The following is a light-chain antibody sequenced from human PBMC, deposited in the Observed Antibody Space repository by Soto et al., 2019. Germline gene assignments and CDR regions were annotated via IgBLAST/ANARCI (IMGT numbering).Light chain of an antibody. CDR3: QQYGSSPT. Sequence: EIVLTQSPGTLSLSPGERATLSCRASQSVSSSSLAWYQQKPGQAPRLLLYGASCRATGTPGRFSGRVAGTGFTLTISILEPEGFAVYYCQQYGSSPTFGQGTKVEI. J-gene: IGKJ1*01. CDR1: QSVSSSS. CDR2: GAS. V-gene: IGKV3-20*01.